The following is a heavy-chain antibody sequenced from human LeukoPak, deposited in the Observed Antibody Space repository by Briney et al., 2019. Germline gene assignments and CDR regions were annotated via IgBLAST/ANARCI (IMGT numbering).Heavy chain of an antibody. V-gene: IGHV3-30*18. D-gene: IGHD4-23*01. CDR3: AKGIGIRWEMVFDY. Sequence: GGSVRLSCAASGFTFSRYGMHWVRQAPGKGLEWVAIMTYDESSEYYADSVKGRFTISRDNSKNTLYLQMNSLRDEDTAVYYCAKGIGIRWEMVFDYWGQGILVTGS. CDR2: MTYDESSE. J-gene: IGHJ4*02. CDR1: GFTFSRYG.